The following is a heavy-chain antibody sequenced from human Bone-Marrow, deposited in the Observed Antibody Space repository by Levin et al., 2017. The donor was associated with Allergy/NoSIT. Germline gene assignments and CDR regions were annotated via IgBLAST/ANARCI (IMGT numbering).Heavy chain of an antibody. D-gene: IGHD3-10*01. Sequence: QTGGSLRLSCAASGFTFNSYLMHWVRQAPGKGPVWVSRINSYGSGTTYADSVKGRFTISRDNAKNTLYLQLHGLSADDTAVYYCARENGITMVQGGYYYYMDVWGKGTPVTVSS. V-gene: IGHV3-74*01. CDR1: GFTFNSYL. CDR3: ARENGITMVQGGYYYYMDV. CDR2: INSYGSGT. J-gene: IGHJ6*03.